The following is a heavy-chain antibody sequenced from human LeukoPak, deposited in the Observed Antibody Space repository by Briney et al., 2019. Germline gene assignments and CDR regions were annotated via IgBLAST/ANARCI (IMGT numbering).Heavy chain of an antibody. CDR3: ARFYPRPPRQNYFDY. D-gene: IGHD3-16*02. CDR2: IYYSGST. Sequence: PSETLSLTCTVSGGSISSYYWSWIRQPPGKGLEWIGYIYYSGSTNYNPSLKSRVTISVDTSKNQFSLKLSSVTAADTAVYYCARFYPRPPRQNYFDYWGQGTLVTVSS. V-gene: IGHV4-59*01. J-gene: IGHJ4*02. CDR1: GGSISSYY.